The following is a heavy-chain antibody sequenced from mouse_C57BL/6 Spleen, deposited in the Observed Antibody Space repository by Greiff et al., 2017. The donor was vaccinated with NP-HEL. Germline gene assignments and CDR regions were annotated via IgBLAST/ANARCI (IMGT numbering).Heavy chain of an antibody. Sequence: QVQLQQSGPELVKPGASVKLSCKASGYTFTSYDINWVKPRPGQGLEWIGWIYPRDGSTQYNEKFKGKDTLTVDTTSSTAYMELHSLESEDSAVYFCAREGAVVPLDYWGQGTTLTVSS. D-gene: IGHD1-1*01. J-gene: IGHJ2*01. CDR2: IYPRDGST. V-gene: IGHV1-85*01. CDR1: GYTFTSYD. CDR3: AREGAVVPLDY.